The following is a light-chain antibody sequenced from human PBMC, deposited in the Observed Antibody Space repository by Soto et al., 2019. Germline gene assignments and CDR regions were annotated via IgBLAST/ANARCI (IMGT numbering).Light chain of an antibody. Sequence: QSALTQPASVSGSRGQSITISCTGTSSDVGSYNLVSWYQQHPGKAPKLMIYEGSKRPSGVSNRFSGSKSGNTASLTISGLQAEDEADYYSCSYAGSSTFDVVFGGGTKVSVL. CDR2: EGS. CDR3: CSYAGSSTFDVV. V-gene: IGLV2-23*03. CDR1: SSDVGSYNL. J-gene: IGLJ2*01.